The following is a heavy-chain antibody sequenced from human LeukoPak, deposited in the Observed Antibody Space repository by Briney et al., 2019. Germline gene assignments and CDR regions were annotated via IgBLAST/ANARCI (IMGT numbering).Heavy chain of an antibody. CDR1: GFTFSSYA. CDR3: AKGQGGDFWSGSAYFD. CDR2: ISNRGDGT. J-gene: IGHJ4*02. V-gene: IGHV3-23*01. Sequence: GGSRRLSCAASGFTFSSYAMSWVRQAPGKGLEWVSGISNRGDGTYYAASVKGRFTISRDNSKNTVFLQMNSLRVEDTAVYFCAKGQGGDFWSGSAYFDWGQGTLVTVSS. D-gene: IGHD3-3*01.